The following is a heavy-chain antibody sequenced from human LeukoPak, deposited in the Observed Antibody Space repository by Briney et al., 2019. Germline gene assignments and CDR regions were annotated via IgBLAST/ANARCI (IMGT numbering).Heavy chain of an antibody. CDR1: GFTVSRNY. J-gene: IGHJ4*02. CDR2: IYSDGST. CDR3: ARDSGYDLRPTLDY. D-gene: IGHD5-12*01. V-gene: IGHV3-53*01. Sequence: GGSLRLSCAASGFTVSRNYMSWVRQAPGKGLEWVSVIYSDGSTYYADSVKGRFTISRDNSKNTLHLQMNSLRAEDTAVYYCARDSGYDLRPTLDYWGQGTLVTVFS.